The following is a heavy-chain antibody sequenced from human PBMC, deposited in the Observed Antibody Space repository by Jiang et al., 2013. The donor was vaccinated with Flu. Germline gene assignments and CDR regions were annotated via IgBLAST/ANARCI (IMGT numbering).Heavy chain of an antibody. CDR1: GFTFSSYG. CDR2: IWYDGSNK. J-gene: IGHJ4*02. V-gene: IGHV3-33*01. CDR3: AREGIWDYDSSAPNHFDY. Sequence: QLVESGGGVVQPGRSLRLSCAASGFTFSSYGMHWVRQAPGKGLEWVAVIWYDGSNKYYADSVKGRFTISRDNSKNTLYLQMNSPRAEDTAVYYCAREGIWDYDSSAPNHFDYWGQGTLVTVSS. D-gene: IGHD3-22*01.